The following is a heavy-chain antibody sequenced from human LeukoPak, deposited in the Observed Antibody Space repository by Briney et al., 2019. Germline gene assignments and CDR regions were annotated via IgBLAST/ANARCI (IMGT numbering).Heavy chain of an antibody. CDR1: GYSFSTYW. CDR2: IYPRDSDT. J-gene: IGHJ4*02. Sequence: GESLEISCKGSGYSFSTYWIVWVRQMPEKGLEWMGIIYPRDSDTRYSPSFQGQVTISADKSISTAYLQWSSLKASDTAIYYCARLDPGYCSSSNCYLYYWGQGTLVTVSS. CDR3: ARLDPGYCSSSNCYLYY. D-gene: IGHD2-2*01. V-gene: IGHV5-51*01.